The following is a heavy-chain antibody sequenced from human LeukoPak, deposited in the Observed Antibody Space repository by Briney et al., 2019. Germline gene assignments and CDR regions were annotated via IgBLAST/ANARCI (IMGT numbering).Heavy chain of an antibody. Sequence: GGSLRLSCAASGFTFDDYAMHWVRQAPGKGLEWVSGISWNSGSIGYADSVKGRFTISRDNSKNTLYLQMNSLRAEDTAVYYCAKDSSVVPLDVWGKGTTVTVSS. D-gene: IGHD4-23*01. V-gene: IGHV3-9*01. CDR3: AKDSSVVPLDV. J-gene: IGHJ6*04. CDR2: ISWNSGSI. CDR1: GFTFDDYA.